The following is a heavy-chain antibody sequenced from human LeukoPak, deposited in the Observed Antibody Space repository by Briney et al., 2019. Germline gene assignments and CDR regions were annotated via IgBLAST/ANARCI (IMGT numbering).Heavy chain of an antibody. J-gene: IGHJ3*02. CDR3: ARLRSSTTDDAFDI. D-gene: IGHD5/OR15-5a*01. Sequence: SETLSLTCTVSGGSISSSSYYWAWIRRPPGKGLEGFVSIYYSVSTYYNPSLKSRVTISVDTSKNQFSLKLSSVTAADTAVYYCARLRSSTTDDAFDIWGQGTMVTVSS. CDR1: GGSISSSSYY. CDR2: IYYSVST. V-gene: IGHV4-39*01.